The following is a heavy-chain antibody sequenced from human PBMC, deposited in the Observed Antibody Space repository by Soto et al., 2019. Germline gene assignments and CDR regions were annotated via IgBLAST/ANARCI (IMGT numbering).Heavy chain of an antibody. J-gene: IGHJ6*02. CDR1: GFTFTSSA. D-gene: IGHD2-15*01. CDR2: IVVGSGNT. CDR3: ARGPPGYCSGGSCYGANYYYGMDV. Sequence: ASVKVSCKASGFTFTSSAMQWVRQARGQRLEWIGWIVVGSGNTNYAQKFQGRVTMTRDTSTSTVYMELSSLRSEDTAVYYCARGPPGYCSGGSCYGANYYYGMDVWGQGTTVTVSS. V-gene: IGHV1-58*02.